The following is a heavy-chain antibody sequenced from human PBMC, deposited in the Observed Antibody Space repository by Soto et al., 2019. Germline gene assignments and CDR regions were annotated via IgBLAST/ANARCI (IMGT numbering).Heavy chain of an antibody. CDR2: IYSGGST. CDR1: GFTVSSNY. CDR3: ARGRDGYNFDY. D-gene: IGHD6-25*01. V-gene: IGHV3-53*01. J-gene: IGHJ4*02. Sequence: GGSLRLSCAASGFTVSSNYMSWVRQAPGKGLEWVSVIYSGGSTYYADSVKGRFTISRDNSKNTLYLQMNSLRAEDTAVYYCARGRDGYNFDYRGQGTLVTVSS.